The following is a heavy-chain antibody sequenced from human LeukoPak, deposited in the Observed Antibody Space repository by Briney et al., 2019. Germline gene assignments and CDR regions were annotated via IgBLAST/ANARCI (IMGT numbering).Heavy chain of an antibody. Sequence: ASVKVSCKGSGYTFSEYYMRWLRQAPGLVFEWMGSINPNSGDTYYSPEFQGRVTLTRDTSIKTAYMEMNSLKSDDTAVYYCVRDIAPIGSWWFDPWGQGTLISVSS. D-gene: IGHD2-15*01. J-gene: IGHJ5*02. CDR1: GYTFSEYY. CDR2: INPNSGDT. V-gene: IGHV1-2*02. CDR3: VRDIAPIGSWWFDP.